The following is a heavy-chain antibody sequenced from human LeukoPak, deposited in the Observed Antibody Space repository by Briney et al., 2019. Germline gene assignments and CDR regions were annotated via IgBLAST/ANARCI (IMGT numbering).Heavy chain of an antibody. Sequence: GGSLRLSCSAFGFTFGDYAFHWVRQAPGKGLEWVAVISYDGSNKYYADSVKGRFTISRDNSKNTLYLQMNSLRAEDTAVYYCARDPSVVTLSGDNWFDPWGQGTLVTVSS. CDR2: ISYDGSNK. D-gene: IGHD4-23*01. V-gene: IGHV3-30-3*01. CDR3: ARDPSVVTLSGDNWFDP. J-gene: IGHJ5*02. CDR1: GFTFGDYA.